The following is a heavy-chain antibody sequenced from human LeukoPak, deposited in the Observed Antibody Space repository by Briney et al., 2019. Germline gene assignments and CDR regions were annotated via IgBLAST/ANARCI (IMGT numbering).Heavy chain of an antibody. V-gene: IGHV4-39*01. D-gene: IGHD5-18*01. Sequence: SGTLSLTCTVSGGSISSSSYYWGWIRQPPGRGLEWIGSIYYSGSTYYNSSLKSRVTISVDTSKNQLSLKLSSVTAADTAVYYCARTFGYSYGYLDYWGQGTLVTVSS. CDR1: GGSISSSSYY. CDR3: ARTFGYSYGYLDY. J-gene: IGHJ4*02. CDR2: IYYSGST.